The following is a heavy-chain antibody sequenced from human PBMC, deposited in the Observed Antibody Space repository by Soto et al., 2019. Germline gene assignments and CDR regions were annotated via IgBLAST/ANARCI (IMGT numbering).Heavy chain of an antibody. J-gene: IGHJ4*02. Sequence: SETLSLTCAVYGGSFSGYYWSWIRQPPGKGLEWIGEINHSGSTNYNPSLKSRVTISVDTSKNQFSLKLSSVTAADTAVYYCARGRVGYKRFDYWGQGTLVTVSS. CDR3: ARGRVGYKRFDY. V-gene: IGHV4-34*01. CDR2: INHSGST. CDR1: GGSFSGYY. D-gene: IGHD5-12*01.